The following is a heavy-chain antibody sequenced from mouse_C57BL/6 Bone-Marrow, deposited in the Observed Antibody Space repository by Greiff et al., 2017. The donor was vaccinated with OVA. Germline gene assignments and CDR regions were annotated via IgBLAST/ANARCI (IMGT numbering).Heavy chain of an antibody. D-gene: IGHD3-2*02. V-gene: IGHV1-74*01. CDR1: GYTFTSYW. J-gene: IGHJ4*01. CDR2: IHPSDSDT. CDR3: VIGGSSGYEYYAMDY. Sequence: QVQLQQPGAELVKPGASVKVSCTASGYTFTSYWMHWVKQRPGQGLEWIGRIHPSDSDTNYNQKFKGKATLTVDKSSSTAYMQLSSLTSEDSAVYYCVIGGSSGYEYYAMDYWGQGTSVTVSS.